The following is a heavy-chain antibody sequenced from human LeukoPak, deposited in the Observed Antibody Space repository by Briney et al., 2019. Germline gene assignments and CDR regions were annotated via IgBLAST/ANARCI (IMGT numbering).Heavy chain of an antibody. CDR2: ITTSSGYT. D-gene: IGHD3-10*02. Sequence: PGGSLNLSCAASGFTFSSYSINWVRQAPGKGLDWFSSITTSSGYTGYAHSLKGRFTISRNNAKSSVYLQLNSLGAEDTAVYYCAREPLFVIDYWAQGTLVTVSS. CDR3: AREPLFVIDY. J-gene: IGHJ4*02. CDR1: GFTFSSYS. V-gene: IGHV3-21*01.